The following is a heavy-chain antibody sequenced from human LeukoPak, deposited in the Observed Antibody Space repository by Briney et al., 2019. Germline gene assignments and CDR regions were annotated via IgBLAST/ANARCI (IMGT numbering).Heavy chain of an antibody. V-gene: IGHV3-23*01. D-gene: IGHD1-26*01. CDR2: ISDSGGST. Sequence: GGSLRLSCAASGFTFSSYAMSWVRQAPGKGLAWVSAISDSGGSTQYADSVKGRFIISRDNSKNTLYLQMNSLRAEDTALYYCAKMSGWRGSPPFEWELVDYWGQGTLVTVSS. CDR3: AKMSGWRGSPPFEWELVDY. J-gene: IGHJ4*02. CDR1: GFTFSSYA.